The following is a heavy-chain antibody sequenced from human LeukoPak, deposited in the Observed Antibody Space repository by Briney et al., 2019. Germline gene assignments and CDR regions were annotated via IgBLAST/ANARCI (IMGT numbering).Heavy chain of an antibody. D-gene: IGHD6-13*01. CDR1: GFTFSSYW. J-gene: IGHJ6*02. CDR3: ARDRITAAGRYSYGMDV. Sequence: GGSLRLSCAASGFTFSSYWMSWVRQAPGKGLEWVANIKQDGSEKYYVDSVKGRFTISRENAKNSLYLQMNSLRAGDTAVYYCARDRITAAGRYSYGMDVWGQGTTVTVSS. CDR2: IKQDGSEK. V-gene: IGHV3-7*01.